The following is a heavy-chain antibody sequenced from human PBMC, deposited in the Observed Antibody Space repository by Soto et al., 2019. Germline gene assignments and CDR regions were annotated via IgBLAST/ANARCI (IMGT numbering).Heavy chain of an antibody. D-gene: IGHD3-9*01. CDR3: ATGYYEGWFDP. V-gene: IGHV1-69*06. CDR2: IIPIFGTA. CDR1: GGAFSSYA. J-gene: IGHJ5*02. Sequence: RASVKVSCKTSGGAFSSYASSWGRQATGQGLEWMGGIIPIFGTANYAQKFQGRVTITADKSTSTAYMELSSLRSEDTAVYYCATGYYEGWFDPWGQGTLVTVSS.